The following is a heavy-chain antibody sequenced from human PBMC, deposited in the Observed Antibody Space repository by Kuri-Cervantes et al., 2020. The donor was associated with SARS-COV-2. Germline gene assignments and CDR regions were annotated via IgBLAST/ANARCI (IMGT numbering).Heavy chain of an antibody. CDR2: INPNSGGT. Sequence: ASVKVSCKASGYTFTGYYMHWVRQAPGQGLEWMGWINPNSGGTNYAQKFQGRVTMTRDTSVSTAYMELSRLRSDDTAVYYCARASAYYYDSSGYYYGHGDDAFDILGQGTMVTVSS. V-gene: IGHV1-2*02. CDR1: GYTFTGYY. D-gene: IGHD3-22*01. J-gene: IGHJ3*02. CDR3: ARASAYYYDSSGYYYGHGDDAFDI.